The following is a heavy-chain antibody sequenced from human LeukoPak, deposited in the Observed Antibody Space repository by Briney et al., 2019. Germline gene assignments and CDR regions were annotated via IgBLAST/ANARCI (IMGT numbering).Heavy chain of an antibody. Sequence: GGSLRLSCAASGFTFSNYAMSWVRQAPGKGLEWVSVIGGSGDSTNYADSVKGRFTISRDNSKNTLYVQMNSLRAEDTAVYYCAKGLVGARGWFDPWGQGTLVTVSS. D-gene: IGHD1-26*01. J-gene: IGHJ5*02. CDR1: GFTFSNYA. CDR2: IGGSGDST. CDR3: AKGLVGARGWFDP. V-gene: IGHV3-23*01.